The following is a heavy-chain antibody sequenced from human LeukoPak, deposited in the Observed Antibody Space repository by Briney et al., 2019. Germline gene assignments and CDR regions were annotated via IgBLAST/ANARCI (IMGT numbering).Heavy chain of an antibody. J-gene: IGHJ3*02. CDR1: GFTISSYG. CDR2: TWYDGSNE. Sequence: PGRSLRLSCAASGFTISSYGMHWVRQAPGKGLEWVAMTWYDGSNEYYADSVTGRFTISRDNSKSMLYLQMNSLGAEDTAVYYCARDYTDSSGRGAFDIWGQGTMVTVSS. D-gene: IGHD3-22*01. CDR3: ARDYTDSSGRGAFDI. V-gene: IGHV3-33*01.